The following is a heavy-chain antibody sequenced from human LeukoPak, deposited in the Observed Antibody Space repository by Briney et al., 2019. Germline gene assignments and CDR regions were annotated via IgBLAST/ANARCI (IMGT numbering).Heavy chain of an antibody. Sequence: SETLSLTCAVYGGSFSGYYWSWIRQPPGKGLEWIGEINHSGSTNYDPSLKSRVTISVDTSKNQFSLKLSSVTAADTAVYYCARGQSSSTQEGYYYMDVWGKGTTVTVSS. CDR2: INHSGST. V-gene: IGHV4-34*01. CDR1: GGSFSGYY. CDR3: ARGQSSSTQEGYYYMDV. D-gene: IGHD6-6*01. J-gene: IGHJ6*03.